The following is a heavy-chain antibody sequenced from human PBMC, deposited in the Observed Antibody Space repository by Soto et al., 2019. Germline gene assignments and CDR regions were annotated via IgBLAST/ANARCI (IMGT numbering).Heavy chain of an antibody. D-gene: IGHD5-12*01. CDR1: GYSFSNYW. CDR2: IYPGDSEA. Sequence: PGESLKISCTTFGYSFSNYWIGWVRQMPGKGLEWMGIIYPGDSEARYSPSFKGQVTISVDKSISTAYLQWSSLKASDSAMYYCARKSVATSGNYYYYMDVWGKGTTVTVSS. J-gene: IGHJ6*03. V-gene: IGHV5-51*01. CDR3: ARKSVATSGNYYYYMDV.